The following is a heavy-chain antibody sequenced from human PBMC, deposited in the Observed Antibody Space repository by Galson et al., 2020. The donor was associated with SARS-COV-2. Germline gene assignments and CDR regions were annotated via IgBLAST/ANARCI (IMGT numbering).Heavy chain of an antibody. CDR2: ISSSSSYI. CDR1: GFTFSSYS. CDR3: ARGPYYYDSSDQVFDY. J-gene: IGHJ4*02. V-gene: IGHV3-21*01. D-gene: IGHD3-22*01. Sequence: GSLRLSCAASGFTFSSYSMNWVRQAPGKGLEWVSSISSSSSYIYYADSVKGRFTISRDNAKNSLYLQMNSLRAEDTAVYYCARGPYYYDSSDQVFDYWGQGTLVTVSS.